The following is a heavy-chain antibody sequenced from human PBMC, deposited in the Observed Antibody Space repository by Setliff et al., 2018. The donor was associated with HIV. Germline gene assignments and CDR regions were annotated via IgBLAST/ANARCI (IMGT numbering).Heavy chain of an antibody. Sequence: ASVKVSCKASGYTFTTYDITWVRQAPGQGFEWLGWISPYNGHTNFAQKFQGRVTMTPDTATSTAYMEVRRLRSDDTAVYYCARTDYGGNSGGNYFDYWGQGSLVTVSS. D-gene: IGHD4-17*01. CDR1: GYTFTTYD. V-gene: IGHV1-18*01. CDR3: ARTDYGGNSGGNYFDY. J-gene: IGHJ4*02. CDR2: ISPYNGHT.